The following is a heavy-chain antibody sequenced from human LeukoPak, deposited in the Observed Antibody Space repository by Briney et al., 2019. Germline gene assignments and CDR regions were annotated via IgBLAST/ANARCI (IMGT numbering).Heavy chain of an antibody. V-gene: IGHV1-2*02. CDR3: ARGGVYGNWFDP. Sequence: ASVKVSCKASGYTFTGYYMHWMRQAPGQGLEWMGWINPNSGVTNYAQKFQGRVTMTRDTSITIAYMELSRLGSDDTAVYYCARGGVYGNWFDPWGQGTLVTVSS. D-gene: IGHD2-8*01. CDR1: GYTFTGYY. J-gene: IGHJ5*02. CDR2: INPNSGVT.